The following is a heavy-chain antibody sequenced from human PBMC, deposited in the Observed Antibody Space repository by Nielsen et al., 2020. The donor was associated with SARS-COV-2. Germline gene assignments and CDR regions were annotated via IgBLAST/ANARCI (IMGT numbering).Heavy chain of an antibody. CDR1: GFSFSDYA. CDR3: TTGGITMVRGVMQY. J-gene: IGHJ1*01. CDR2: IKSKVDGGTT. Sequence: GESLKIFCAASGFSFSDYAIHWVRQAPGKGPEWVGRIKSKVDGGTTDYAGPVKGRFTISRDDSKNTLYLQMNSLKTEDTAVYYCTTGGITMVRGVMQYWGQGTLVTVSP. V-gene: IGHV3-15*01. D-gene: IGHD3-10*01.